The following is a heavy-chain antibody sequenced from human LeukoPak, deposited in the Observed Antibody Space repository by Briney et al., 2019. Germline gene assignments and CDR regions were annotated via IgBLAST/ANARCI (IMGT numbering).Heavy chain of an antibody. CDR3: AKRPIYY. D-gene: IGHD3-3*02. CDR1: GFTFSDYA. CDR2: ISGSGATT. Sequence: PGGSLRLSCAASGFTFSDYAMTWVRQAPGQGLEWVAAISGSGATTYYAASARGRFTISRDNSKSTLYLQMNSLRAEDTAVYYCAKRPIYYWGQGTLVTVSS. V-gene: IGHV3-23*01. J-gene: IGHJ4*02.